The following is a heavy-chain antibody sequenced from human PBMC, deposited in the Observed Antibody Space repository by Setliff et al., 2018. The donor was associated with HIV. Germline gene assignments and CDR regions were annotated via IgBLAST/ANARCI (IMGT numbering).Heavy chain of an antibody. CDR3: AKTGPHSTAQDAFDI. J-gene: IGHJ3*02. CDR1: DYSISTKEW. V-gene: IGHV4-28*01. D-gene: IGHD2-2*01. Sequence: PSETLSLTCAVSDYSISTKEWWGWIRQPPGKGLAWIGYISNSGKTYYNPSLNSRVTLSADTSKNQLSLRLSSVTAVDTGVYYCAKTGPHSTAQDAFDIWGQGTMVTVSS. CDR2: ISNSGKT.